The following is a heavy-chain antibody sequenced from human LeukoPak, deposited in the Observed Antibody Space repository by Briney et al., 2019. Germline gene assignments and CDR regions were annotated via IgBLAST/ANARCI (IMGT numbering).Heavy chain of an antibody. J-gene: IGHJ4*02. V-gene: IGHV1-69*02. D-gene: IGHD3-10*01. CDR3: ASALGSYYGSGSPTTY. CDR2: IITILGIA. CDR1: GGTFSSYT. Sequence: SVKVSCKASGGTFSSYTIRWVRQAPGQGLEWIGRIITILGIANYVQKFQGRVTITADKSTSTAYMELSSLRSEDTAVYYCASALGSYYGSGSPTTYWGQGTLVTVSS.